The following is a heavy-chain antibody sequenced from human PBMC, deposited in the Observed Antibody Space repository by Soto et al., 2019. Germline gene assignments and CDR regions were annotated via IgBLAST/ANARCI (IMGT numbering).Heavy chain of an antibody. V-gene: IGHV3-30*14. D-gene: IGHD6-6*01. CDR2: ISYDGSNK. CDR3: ARDVLFGIAARRWCYYYYYGMDV. J-gene: IGHJ6*02. Sequence: QVQLVESGGGVVQPGRSLRLSCAASGFTFSSYAMHWVRQAPGKGLEWVAVISYDGSNKYYADSVKGRFTISRDNSKNPLYLQMNRLRAEDTAVYYCARDVLFGIAARRWCYYYYYGMDVWGQGTTVTVSS. CDR1: GFTFSSYA.